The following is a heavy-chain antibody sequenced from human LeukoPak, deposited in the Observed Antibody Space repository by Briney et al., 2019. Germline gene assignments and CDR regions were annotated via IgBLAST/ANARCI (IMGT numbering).Heavy chain of an antibody. V-gene: IGHV4-59*01. CDR3: VSYSGYGLYFDY. CDR2: IYYSGST. J-gene: IGHJ4*02. D-gene: IGHD5-12*01. Sequence: KPSETLSLTCTVSGGSISSYYWSWIRQPPGKGLEWIGYIYYSGSTNYNPSLKSRVTISVDTSKNQFSLKLSSVTAADTAVYYCVSYSGYGLYFDYWGQGTLVTVSS. CDR1: GGSISSYY.